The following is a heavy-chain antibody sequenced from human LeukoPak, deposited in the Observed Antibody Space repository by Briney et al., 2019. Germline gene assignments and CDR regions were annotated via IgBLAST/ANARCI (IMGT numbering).Heavy chain of an antibody. CDR2: IYYSGT. CDR1: GAPLNNYY. CDR3: ARGTFWSGTYNGYYFDY. V-gene: IGHV4-59*01. J-gene: IGHJ4*02. Sequence: SETLSLTCTVSGAPLNNYYWNWVRQPPAKGLEWIGYIYYSGTKYNPSLKSRLTISVDTSKNQFSLKLSSVTAADTAVYFCARGTFWSGTYNGYYFDYWGQGTLVTVSS. D-gene: IGHD3-3*01.